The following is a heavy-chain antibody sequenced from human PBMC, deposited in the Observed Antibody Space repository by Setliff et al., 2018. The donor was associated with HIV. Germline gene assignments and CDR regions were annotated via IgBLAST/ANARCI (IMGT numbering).Heavy chain of an antibody. CDR3: ARHDGTYCGGDCYLLGYFDL. Sequence: SETLSLTCAVSAYSISSGYYWGWIRQPPGKGLEWIGSSYHSGSIYYNPSLKIRVTISVDTSKNQFSLKLSPVTAADTAVYYCARHDGTYCGGDCYLLGYFDLWGRGTLVTVSS. CDR2: SYHSGSI. V-gene: IGHV4-38-2*01. CDR1: AYSISSGYY. D-gene: IGHD2-21*02. J-gene: IGHJ2*01.